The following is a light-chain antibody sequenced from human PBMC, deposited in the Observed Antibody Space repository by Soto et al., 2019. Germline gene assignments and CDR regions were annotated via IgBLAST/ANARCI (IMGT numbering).Light chain of an antibody. CDR2: GAS. Sequence: ALTQSPGTLSLYPGERATLSCRASQSISSSYLAWSQQNAGQAPRLLIYGASSRATGVPDRFSASGSGTDFTLTINRLEPEDFAVYYCQQYGDLPWTFGQGTKVDI. CDR3: QQYGDLPWT. J-gene: IGKJ1*01. V-gene: IGKV3-20*01. CDR1: QSISSSY.